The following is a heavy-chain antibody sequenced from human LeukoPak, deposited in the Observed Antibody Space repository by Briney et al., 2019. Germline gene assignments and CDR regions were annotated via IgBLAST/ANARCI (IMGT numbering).Heavy chain of an antibody. CDR1: GGTFSSYA. D-gene: IGHD2-2*01. V-gene: IGHV1-69*04. CDR2: MIPILGIA. J-gene: IGHJ6*02. Sequence: SVKVSCKASGGTFSSYAISWVRQAPGQGLEWMGRMIPILGIANYAQKFQGRVTITADKSTSTAYMELSSLRSEDTAMYYCARPSRVVPAALYYYYGMDVWGQGTTVTVSS. CDR3: ARPSRVVPAALYYYYGMDV.